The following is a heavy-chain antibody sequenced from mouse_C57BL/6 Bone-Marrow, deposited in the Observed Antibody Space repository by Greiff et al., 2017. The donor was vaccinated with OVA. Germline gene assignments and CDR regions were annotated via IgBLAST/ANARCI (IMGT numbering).Heavy chain of an antibody. CDR2: IYPGDGDT. CDR1: GYAFSSYW. D-gene: IGHD1-1*01. V-gene: IGHV1-80*01. CDR3: ARGFITTGYFDY. Sequence: QVQLQQSGAELVKPGASVKISCKASGYAFSSYWMNWVKQRPGKGLEWIGQIYPGDGDTNYNGKFKGKATLTADKSSSTAYMQLSSLTSEDSAVYFCARGFITTGYFDYWGQGTTLTVSS. J-gene: IGHJ2*01.